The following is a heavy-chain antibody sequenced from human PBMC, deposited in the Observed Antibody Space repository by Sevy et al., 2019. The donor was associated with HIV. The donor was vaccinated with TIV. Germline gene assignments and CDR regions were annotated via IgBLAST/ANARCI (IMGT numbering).Heavy chain of an antibody. CDR1: GFTFGDYA. D-gene: IGHD3-3*01. J-gene: IGHJ6*02. CDR2: IRSKAYGGTT. Sequence: GGSLRLSCTASGFTFGDYAMSWFRQAPGKGLEWVGFIRSKAYGGTTEYAASVKGRFTISRDDSKSIAYLQMNSLKTEDIVVDYCTRDLEYYDFWSGYYRVNYYYYGMDVWGQGTTVTVSS. V-gene: IGHV3-49*03. CDR3: TRDLEYYDFWSGYYRVNYYYYGMDV.